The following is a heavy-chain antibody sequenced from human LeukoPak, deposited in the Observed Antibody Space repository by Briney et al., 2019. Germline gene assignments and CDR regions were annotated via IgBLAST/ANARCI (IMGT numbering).Heavy chain of an antibody. CDR2: IFPGDSDT. Sequence: GESLKISCKGSGYSFSSFWIGWVRQKPGKRLEWMGIIFPGDSDTRYSPSFQGQVTISADKSISTTYVQWSSLKASDSAMYYCATIVVAAAGRGYYYYGMDVWGQGTTVTVSS. CDR1: GYSFSSFW. J-gene: IGHJ6*02. V-gene: IGHV5-51*01. CDR3: ATIVVAAAGRGYYYYGMDV. D-gene: IGHD6-13*01.